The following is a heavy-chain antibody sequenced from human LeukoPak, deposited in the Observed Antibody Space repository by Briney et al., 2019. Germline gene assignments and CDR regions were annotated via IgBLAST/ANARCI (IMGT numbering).Heavy chain of an antibody. V-gene: IGHV4-61*01. CDR2: IYYSGST. Sequence: SETLSLTCTVSGGSISSGSYYWSWIRQPPGKGLEWIGYIYYSGSTNYNPSLKSRVTISVDTSKNQFSLKLSSVTAADTAVYYCASAGGVGATGDFDYWGQGTLVTVSS. CDR1: GGSISSGSYY. CDR3: ASAGGVGATGDFDY. D-gene: IGHD1-26*01. J-gene: IGHJ4*02.